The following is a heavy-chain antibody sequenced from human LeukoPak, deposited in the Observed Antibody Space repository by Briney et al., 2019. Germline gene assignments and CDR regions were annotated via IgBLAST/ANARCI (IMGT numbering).Heavy chain of an antibody. V-gene: IGHV3-48*03. Sequence: PGGSLRLSCAASGFTLSSYEMNWVRQAPGKGLEWVSYISTSGSPINYADSVKGRFTISRDNAKNSLYLQMNSLRAEDTAVYYCASSGLGWAAIIPFEKWGQGTLVTVSS. D-gene: IGHD5-18*01. CDR3: ASSGLGWAAIIPFEK. CDR2: ISTSGSPI. CDR1: GFTLSSYE. J-gene: IGHJ4*02.